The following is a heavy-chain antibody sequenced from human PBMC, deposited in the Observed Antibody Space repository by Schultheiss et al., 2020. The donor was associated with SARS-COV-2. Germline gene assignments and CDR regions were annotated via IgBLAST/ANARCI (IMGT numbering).Heavy chain of an antibody. Sequence: GGSLRLSCAASGFTFSSYAMSWVRQAPGKGLEWVSAISGSGGSTYYADSVKGRFTISRDNSKNTLYLQMNSLRTEDTALYYCAKGYYDILTGYSTYYYYYGMDVWGQGTTVTVSS. V-gene: IGHV3-23*01. CDR1: GFTFSSYA. D-gene: IGHD3-9*01. J-gene: IGHJ6*02. CDR3: AKGYYDILTGYSTYYYYYGMDV. CDR2: ISGSGGST.